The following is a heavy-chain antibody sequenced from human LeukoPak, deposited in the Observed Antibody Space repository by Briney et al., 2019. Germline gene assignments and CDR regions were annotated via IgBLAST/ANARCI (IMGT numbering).Heavy chain of an antibody. Sequence: GGSLRLSCAASGFTFSIYAMSWVRQAPGKGLEWVSAIGDTTYYADSVEGRFAISRDNSKNTLYLQMNSLRAEDAAIYYCAKAFAFVGANFFDYWGQGTLVTVSS. J-gene: IGHJ4*02. CDR2: IGDTT. CDR1: GFTFSIYA. V-gene: IGHV3-23*01. CDR3: AKAFAFVGANFFDY. D-gene: IGHD1-26*01.